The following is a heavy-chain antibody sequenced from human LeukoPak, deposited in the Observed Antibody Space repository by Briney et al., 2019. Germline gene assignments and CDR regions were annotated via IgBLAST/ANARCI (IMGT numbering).Heavy chain of an antibody. CDR2: ISSSGNYI. V-gene: IGHV3-21*01. CDR1: GLTFSSYR. J-gene: IGHJ4*02. D-gene: IGHD3-16*01. Sequence: PGGSLRLSCAASGLTFSSYRMNWVRQAPGKGLEWVSSISSSGNYIYYADSVKSRFTISRDNAKNSLYLQMNSLRAEDTAVYYCARSGGGMDDYWGQGTLVTVSS. CDR3: ARSGGGMDDY.